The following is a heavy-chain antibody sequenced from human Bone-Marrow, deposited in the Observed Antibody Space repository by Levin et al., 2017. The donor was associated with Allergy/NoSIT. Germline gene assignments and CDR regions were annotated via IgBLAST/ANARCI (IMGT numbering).Heavy chain of an antibody. CDR3: ARVRNLGSSRDSPNDY. V-gene: IGHV4-39*01. Sequence: PSETLSLTCTVSSGSISSSSDYWGWIRQPPGKGPEWIGSIYNSGSTYYNPSLKSRVIISVDTSKNQFSLKLSSVTAADTAVYYCARVRNLGSSRDSPNDYWGQGTLVTVSS. CDR2: IYNSGST. D-gene: IGHD6-6*01. J-gene: IGHJ4*02. CDR1: SGSISSSSDY.